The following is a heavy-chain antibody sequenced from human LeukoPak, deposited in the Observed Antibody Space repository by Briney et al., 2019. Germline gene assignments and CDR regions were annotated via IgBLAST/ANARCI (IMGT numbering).Heavy chain of an antibody. Sequence: GGSLRLSCAASGFTFSSYSMNWVRQAPGKGVEGGSYISSSSTIYYADSVKGRFTISRDNAKNSLYLQMNSLRAEDTAVYYCAVPAAIRPNYYYGMDVWGQGTTVTVSS. CDR2: ISSSSTI. V-gene: IGHV3-48*04. J-gene: IGHJ6*02. CDR1: GFTFSSYS. CDR3: AVPAAIRPNYYYGMDV. D-gene: IGHD2-2*02.